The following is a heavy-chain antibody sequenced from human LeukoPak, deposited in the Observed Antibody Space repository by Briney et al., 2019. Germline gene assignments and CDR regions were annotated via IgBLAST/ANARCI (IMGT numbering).Heavy chain of an antibody. V-gene: IGHV3-23*01. CDR3: AKDIVVVPAPVGYFDL. D-gene: IGHD2-2*01. CDR1: GFTFSSYA. J-gene: IGHJ2*01. CDR2: ISGSGGST. Sequence: GKSLRLSFAASGFTFSSYAMSWVRQAPGKGLEWVSGISGSGGSTYYADSVKGRFTISRDNSKNTEYLQMNSLRAEDTAVYYCAKDIVVVPAPVGYFDLWGRGTLVTVSS.